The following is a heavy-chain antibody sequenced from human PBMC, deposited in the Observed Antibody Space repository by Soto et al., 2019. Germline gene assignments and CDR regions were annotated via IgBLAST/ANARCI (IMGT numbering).Heavy chain of an antibody. J-gene: IGHJ5*02. D-gene: IGHD3-10*01. CDR3: ARVQNTILWFGEPLLFDP. CDR2: MNPNSGNT. CDR1: GYTFTSYD. V-gene: IGHV1-8*01. Sequence: GASVKVSCKASGYTFTSYDINWVRQATGQGLEWMGWMNPNSGNTGYAQKFQGRVTMTRNTSISTAYMELSRLRSEDTAVYYCARVQNTILWFGEPLLFDPRGQGTLVTVSS.